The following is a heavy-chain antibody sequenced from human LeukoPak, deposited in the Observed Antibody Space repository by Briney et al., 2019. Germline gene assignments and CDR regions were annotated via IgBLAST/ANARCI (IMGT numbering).Heavy chain of an antibody. CDR3: AGQSRLGYCSGGSCYSQPFDP. J-gene: IGHJ5*02. CDR2: IKQDGSEK. D-gene: IGHD2-15*01. V-gene: IGHV3-7*01. CDR1: GFTFSTYR. Sequence: GGSLRLSCAASGFTFSTYRMSWVRQAPGKGLEWVANIKQDGSEKHYVDSVKGRFTISRDNAKNSPYLQMNSLRAEDTAVYYCAGQSRLGYCSGGSCYSQPFDPWGQGTLVTVSS.